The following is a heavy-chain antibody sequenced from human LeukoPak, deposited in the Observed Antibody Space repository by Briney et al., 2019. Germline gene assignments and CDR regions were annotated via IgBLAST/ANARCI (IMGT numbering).Heavy chain of an antibody. Sequence: SETLSLTCTVSGGSISSYYWSWIRQPAGKGLEWIGRIYTSGSTNYNPSLKSRVTMSVDTSKNQFSLKLSSVTAADTAVYYCARVGCSSTSCTKFDYWGQGTLVTIPS. V-gene: IGHV4-4*07. CDR3: ARVGCSSTSCTKFDY. J-gene: IGHJ4*02. CDR2: IYTSGST. D-gene: IGHD2-2*01. CDR1: GGSISSYY.